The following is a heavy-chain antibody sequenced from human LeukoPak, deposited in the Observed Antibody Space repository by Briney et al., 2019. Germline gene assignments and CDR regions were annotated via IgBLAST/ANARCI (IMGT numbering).Heavy chain of an antibody. V-gene: IGHV3-73*01. Sequence: GGSLRLSCAASGFTFSGSAMHWVRQASGKGLEWVGRIRSKANSYATAYAASVKGGFTISRDDSKNTAYLQMNSLKTEDTAVYYCTRLRDITIFGVAEDAFDIWGQGTMVTVSS. D-gene: IGHD3-3*01. CDR1: GFTFSGSA. CDR2: IRSKANSYAT. CDR3: TRLRDITIFGVAEDAFDI. J-gene: IGHJ3*02.